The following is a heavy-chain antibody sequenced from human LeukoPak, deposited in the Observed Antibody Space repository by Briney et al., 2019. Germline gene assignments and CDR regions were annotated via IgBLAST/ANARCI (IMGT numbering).Heavy chain of an antibody. Sequence: ASVKVSCKASGYTFTNYYIYWVRQAPGQGLEWMGIINPSGGSTDYAQKFRGRVTMTRDTSTTTVYMELSSLRSEDTAVYYCARATWYGGNPSGAFDIWGQGTMVTVSS. J-gene: IGHJ3*02. CDR1: GYTFTNYY. CDR2: INPSGGST. CDR3: ARATWYGGNPSGAFDI. V-gene: IGHV1-46*01. D-gene: IGHD4/OR15-4a*01.